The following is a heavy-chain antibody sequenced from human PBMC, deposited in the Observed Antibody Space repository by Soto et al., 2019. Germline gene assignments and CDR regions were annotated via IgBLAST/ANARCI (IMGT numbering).Heavy chain of an antibody. CDR2: IYYSGST. D-gene: IGHD3-10*01. CDR3: ARALGPYYYGSGSYPNGFDY. Sequence: SETLSLTCTVSGGSISSGGYYWSWIRQHPGKGLEWIGYIYYSGSTYYNPSLKSRVTISVDTSKNQFSLKLSSVTAADTAVYYCARALGPYYYGSGSYPNGFDYWGQGTLVTVS. J-gene: IGHJ4*02. V-gene: IGHV4-31*03. CDR1: GGSISSGGYY.